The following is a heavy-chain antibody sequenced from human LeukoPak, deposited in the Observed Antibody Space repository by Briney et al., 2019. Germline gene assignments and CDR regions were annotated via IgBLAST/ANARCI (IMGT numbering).Heavy chain of an antibody. J-gene: IGHJ4*02. D-gene: IGHD2-2*01. V-gene: IGHV3-23*01. CDR2: ISGSGGST. Sequence: GGFLRLSCAASGFTFSSYAMSWVRQAPGKGLEWGSAISGSGGSTYYADSVKGRFTISRDNSKNTLYLQMNSLRAEDTAVYYCAKEAPPYQLPSLHYFDYWGQGTLVTVSS. CDR3: AKEAPPYQLPSLHYFDY. CDR1: GFTFSSYA.